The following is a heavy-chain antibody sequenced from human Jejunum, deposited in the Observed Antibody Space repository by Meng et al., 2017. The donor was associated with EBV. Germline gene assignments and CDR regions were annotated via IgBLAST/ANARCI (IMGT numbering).Heavy chain of an antibody. CDR2: VGAYNGNT. Sequence: QVQLVQSGAEVKKPGASVKVSCKASGYTFTNYAFHWLRQGPGQGFEWMGWVGAYNGNTEYPQKFQGRVAMTTDTSTTTVYMELRSLRPDDTATYYCVRTSVYSSGFSDFWGQGTLVTVSS. J-gene: IGHJ4*02. D-gene: IGHD6-19*01. V-gene: IGHV1-18*01. CDR1: GYTFTNYA. CDR3: VRTSVYSSGFSDF.